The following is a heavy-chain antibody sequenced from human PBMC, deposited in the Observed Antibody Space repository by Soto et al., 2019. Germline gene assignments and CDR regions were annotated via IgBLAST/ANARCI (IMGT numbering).Heavy chain of an antibody. Sequence: GGSLRLSCAASGFTFSSYGMHWVRQAPGKGLEWVAVIWYDGSNKYYADSVKGRFTISRDNSKNTLYLQMNSLRAEDTAVYYCARDNNDYIWGSYPRLIDYWGQGTLVTVSS. CDR2: IWYDGSNK. CDR3: ARDNNDYIWGSYPRLIDY. V-gene: IGHV3-33*01. D-gene: IGHD3-16*01. J-gene: IGHJ4*02. CDR1: GFTFSSYG.